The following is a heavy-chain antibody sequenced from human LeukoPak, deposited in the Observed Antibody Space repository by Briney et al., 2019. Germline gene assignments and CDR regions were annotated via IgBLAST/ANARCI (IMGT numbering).Heavy chain of an antibody. V-gene: IGHV4-39*07. Sequence: SETLSLTCTVSGGSISSSSYYWGWIRQPPGKGLEWIGSIYYSGSTYYNPSLKSRVTISVDTSKNQFSLKLSSVTAADTAVYYCASTRSVGQPRLNWFDPWGQGTLVTVSS. J-gene: IGHJ5*02. CDR2: IYYSGST. D-gene: IGHD4-23*01. CDR3: ASTRSVGQPRLNWFDP. CDR1: GGSISSSSYY.